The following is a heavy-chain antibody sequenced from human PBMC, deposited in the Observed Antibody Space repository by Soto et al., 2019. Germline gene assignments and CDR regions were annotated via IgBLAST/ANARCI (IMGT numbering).Heavy chain of an antibody. J-gene: IGHJ4*02. CDR3: ARHNYGSGSTYFDY. CDR1: GGSISSYY. Sequence: PWETLSLTCTVSGGSISSYYWSWIRQPPGKGLEWIGYIYYSGSTNYNPSLKSRVTISVDTSKNQFSLKLNSMTAADTAVYYCARHNYGSGSTYFDYWGQGTLVTV. CDR2: IYYSGST. D-gene: IGHD3-10*01. V-gene: IGHV4-59*08.